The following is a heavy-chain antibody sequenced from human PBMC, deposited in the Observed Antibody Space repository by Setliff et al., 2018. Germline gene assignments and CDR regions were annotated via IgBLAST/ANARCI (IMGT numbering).Heavy chain of an antibody. Sequence: SVKVSCKASGGPFSSYAISWVRQPPGQGLEWMGRIIPIFGTANYAQKFQGRVTITADKSTSTAYMELSSLRSEDTAVYYCAPSQQYSSSPFDYWGQGTLVTVSS. CDR1: GGPFSSYA. D-gene: IGHD6-6*01. V-gene: IGHV1-69*06. J-gene: IGHJ4*02. CDR2: IIPIFGTA. CDR3: APSQQYSSSPFDY.